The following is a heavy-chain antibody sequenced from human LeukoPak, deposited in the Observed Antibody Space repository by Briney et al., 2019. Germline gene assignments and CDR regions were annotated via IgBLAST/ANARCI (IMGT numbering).Heavy chain of an antibody. V-gene: IGHV6-1*01. Sequence: SQTLSLTCAISGGSVSSTNATWNWIGQSASRGLEWLGRTYYRSKWFHDYAASVKSRITIKADTSKNQFSLLLSSVTPDDTAVYYCARDYCRGGSCFLWGYYFDYWGQGTLVTVSS. CDR2: TYYRSKWFH. CDR3: ARDYCRGGSCFLWGYYFDY. CDR1: GGSVSSTNAT. D-gene: IGHD2-15*01. J-gene: IGHJ4*02.